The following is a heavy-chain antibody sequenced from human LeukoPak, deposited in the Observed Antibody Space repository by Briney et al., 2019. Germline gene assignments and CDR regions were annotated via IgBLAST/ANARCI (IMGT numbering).Heavy chain of an antibody. CDR2: IYYSGST. CDR1: GGSISSGGYY. J-gene: IGHJ4*02. Sequence: SETLSLTCTVSGGSISSGGYYWSWIRQHPGKGLEWIGYIYYSGSTYYNPSLKSRVTISVDTSKNQFSLKLSSVTAADTAVYYCARVRTGYYYFDYWGQGTLVTVSS. D-gene: IGHD3/OR15-3a*01. V-gene: IGHV4-31*03. CDR3: ARVRTGYYYFDY.